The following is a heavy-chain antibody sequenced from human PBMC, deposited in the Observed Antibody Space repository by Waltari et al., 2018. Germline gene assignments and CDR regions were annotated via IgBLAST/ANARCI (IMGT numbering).Heavy chain of an antibody. CDR2: ISGSGGST. Sequence: EVQLLESGGGLVQPGGSLRLSCAASGFTFSSYAMSWVRQAPGEGLEGGSAISGSGGSTYYADSVKGRFTISRDNSKNTLYLQMNSLRAEDTAVYYCAKRHQWKGAVDIWGQGTMVTVSS. CDR3: AKRHQWKGAVDI. J-gene: IGHJ3*02. V-gene: IGHV3-23*01. D-gene: IGHD6-19*01. CDR1: GFTFSSYA.